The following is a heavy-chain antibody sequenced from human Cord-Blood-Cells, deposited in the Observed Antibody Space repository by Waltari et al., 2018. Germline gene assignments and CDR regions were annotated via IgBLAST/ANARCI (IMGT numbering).Heavy chain of an antibody. J-gene: IGHJ4*02. V-gene: IGHV3-9*01. CDR3: AKWGGGSGSFDY. CDR2: ISWNSGSI. Sequence: EVRLVESGGGLVQPGRSLRLSCAASGFPFDDYAMHWVRQAPGKGLEWVSGISWNSGSIGYADSVKGRFTISRDNAKNSLYLQMNSLRAEDTALYYCAKWGGGSGSFDYWGQGTLVTVSS. CDR1: GFPFDDYA. D-gene: IGHD3-10*01.